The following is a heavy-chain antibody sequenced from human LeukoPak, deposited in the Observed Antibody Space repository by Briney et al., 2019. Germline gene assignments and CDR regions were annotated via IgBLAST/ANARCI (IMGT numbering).Heavy chain of an antibody. D-gene: IGHD2-15*01. J-gene: IGHJ5*02. V-gene: IGHV3-21*01. Sequence: GGSLRLSCAASGFTFSSYSMNWVRQAPGKGLEWVSSISSSSSYIYYADSVKGRFTISRDNAKNSLYLQMNSLRAEDTAVYYCAREVAPDWFDPWGQGTLVTVSS. CDR2: ISSSSSYI. CDR1: GFTFSSYS. CDR3: AREVAPDWFDP.